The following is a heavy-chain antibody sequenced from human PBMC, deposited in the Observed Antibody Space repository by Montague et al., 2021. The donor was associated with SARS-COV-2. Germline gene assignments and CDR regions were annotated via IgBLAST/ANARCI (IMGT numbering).Heavy chain of an antibody. CDR3: ARDSVAMVYGTRYYLDY. V-gene: IGHV3-33*01. CDR2: IWCDGSHK. Sequence: SLRLSCAASGFTFSSYGMHWVRQAPGKGLEWVAVIWCDGSHKYYADPVRGRFTISRDNSKNTLYLHMNSLRAEDTAVYYCARDSVAMVYGTRYYLDYWGQGTLVTASS. D-gene: IGHD5-18*01. CDR1: GFTFSSYG. J-gene: IGHJ4*02.